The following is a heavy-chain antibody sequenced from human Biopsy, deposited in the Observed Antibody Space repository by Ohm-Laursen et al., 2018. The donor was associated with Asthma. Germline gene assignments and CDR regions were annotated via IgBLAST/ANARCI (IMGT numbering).Heavy chain of an antibody. Sequence: ASLKASCTASGYTVTRYAINWVRQAPGQGLEWMGWINTNTGNPTYAPGFTGRFDFSLDTSVNTAHLQISSLKAEDTAVYYCARMISYYHEMRAPFFDYWGQGTLVTVSS. V-gene: IGHV7-4-1*02. CDR1: GYTVTRYA. D-gene: IGHD3-22*01. CDR3: ARMISYYHEMRAPFFDY. CDR2: INTNTGNP. J-gene: IGHJ4*02.